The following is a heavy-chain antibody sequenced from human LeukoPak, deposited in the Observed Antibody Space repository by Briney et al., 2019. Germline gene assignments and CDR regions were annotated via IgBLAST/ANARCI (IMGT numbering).Heavy chain of an antibody. J-gene: IGHJ6*04. Sequence: ASVKVSCKASGYTFTNYDSNWVRQATGQGREWMGWMNANSGNTGYAQKFQGRVTMTRDTSITTAYMELTSLRSEDTAVYYCARGGYDFPLQVDVWGKGTTVTVSS. CDR1: GYTFTNYD. CDR3: ARGGYDFPLQVDV. V-gene: IGHV1-8*01. D-gene: IGHD3-3*01. CDR2: MNANSGNT.